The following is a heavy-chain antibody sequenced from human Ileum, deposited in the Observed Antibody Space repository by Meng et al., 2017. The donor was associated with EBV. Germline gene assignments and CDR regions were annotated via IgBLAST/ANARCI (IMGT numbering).Heavy chain of an antibody. Sequence: EVQLVESGGGLVQPGGSLRLSCVTSGFTFSDQFMDWLRQAPGKGLEWVGRIKNKAETFTTQYAASVKDRFTISRDDSKNSLYLQMNSLKAEDTAVYYCARGGLGYCSSSTCYDLDYWGRGTLVTVSS. V-gene: IGHV3-72*01. CDR2: IKNKAETFTT. CDR3: ARGGLGYCSSSTCYDLDY. J-gene: IGHJ4*02. CDR1: GFTFSDQF. D-gene: IGHD2-2*01.